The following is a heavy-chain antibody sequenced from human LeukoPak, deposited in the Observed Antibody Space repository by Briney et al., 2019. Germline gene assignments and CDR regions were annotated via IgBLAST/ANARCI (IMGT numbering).Heavy chain of an antibody. CDR2: MNPNSGNT. Sequence: ASVKVSCKASGYTFTSYDINWVRQATGQGLEWMGWMNPNSGNTGYAQKFQGRVTMTRNTSISTAYMELSSLRSEDTAVYYYARAVRVIVGATTRYYFDYWGQGTLVTVSS. CDR1: GYTFTSYD. D-gene: IGHD1-26*01. V-gene: IGHV1-8*01. CDR3: ARAVRVIVGATTRYYFDY. J-gene: IGHJ4*02.